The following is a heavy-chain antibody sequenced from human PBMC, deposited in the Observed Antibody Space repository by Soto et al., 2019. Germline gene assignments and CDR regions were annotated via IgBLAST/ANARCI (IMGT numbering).Heavy chain of an antibody. Sequence: EVQLVESGGGLIQPGGSLRLSCAASGFTVSSNFMNWVRQAPGKGLEWVSVIYSGGSTYYADSVKGRFTISRDKSKNTLYVQMNSLRAEDNAVYYCAREGYGMDVWGQGTTVTDSS. J-gene: IGHJ6*02. CDR3: AREGYGMDV. CDR1: GFTVSSNF. V-gene: IGHV3-53*01. CDR2: IYSGGST.